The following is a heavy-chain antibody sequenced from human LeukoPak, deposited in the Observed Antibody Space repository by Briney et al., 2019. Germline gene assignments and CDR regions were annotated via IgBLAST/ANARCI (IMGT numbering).Heavy chain of an antibody. CDR3: ARQLYCSGGSCYRLIWFDP. V-gene: IGHV4-39*01. CDR2: IYYSGST. J-gene: IGHJ5*02. CDR1: GGSISSSIYY. Sequence: SETLSLTCTVSGGSISSSIYYWGWIRQPPGKGLEWIGSIYYSGSTYYNPSLKSRVTISVDTSKNQFSLKLSSVTAADTAVYYCARQLYCSGGSCYRLIWFDPWGQGTLVTVSS. D-gene: IGHD2-15*01.